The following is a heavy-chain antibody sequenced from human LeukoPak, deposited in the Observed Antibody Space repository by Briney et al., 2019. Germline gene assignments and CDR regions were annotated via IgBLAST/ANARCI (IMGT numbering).Heavy chain of an antibody. D-gene: IGHD1/OR15-1a*01. CDR3: ARDSPWATRKYYYMDV. CDR1: GGSISSYY. Sequence: PSETLSLTCTVSGGSISSYYWSWIRQPAGKGLEWIGRVYTSGSTNYNPSLKSRVTTSVDTSKNQFSLKLSSVTAADTAVYYCARDSPWATRKYYYMDVWGKGTTVTVSS. J-gene: IGHJ6*03. CDR2: VYTSGST. V-gene: IGHV4-4*07.